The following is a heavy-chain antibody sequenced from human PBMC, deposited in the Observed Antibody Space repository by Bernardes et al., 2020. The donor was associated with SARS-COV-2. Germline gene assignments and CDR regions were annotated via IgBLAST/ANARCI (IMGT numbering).Heavy chain of an antibody. J-gene: IGHJ4*02. D-gene: IGHD3-3*01. CDR1: GYSLTVLP. V-gene: IGHV1-24*01. CDR2: CESEDGQT. Sequence: ASVKVSCKVSGYSLTVLPNHWVRQAPGKGQEWKGACESEDGQTIYAQTFQGRVTMIEDTSTDMAYMELNSLRSEDTAVYFCAGRITLFGVITAFFDRGGQVSL. CDR3: AGRITLFGVITAFFDR.